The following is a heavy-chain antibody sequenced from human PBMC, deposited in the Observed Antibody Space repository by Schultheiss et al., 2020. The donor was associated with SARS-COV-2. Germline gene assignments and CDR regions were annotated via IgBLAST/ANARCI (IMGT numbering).Heavy chain of an antibody. J-gene: IGHJ6*02. Sequence: GGSLRLSCAASGFTFSSYSMNWVRQAPGKGLEWVSAISGSGGSTYYADSVKGRFTISRDNSKNTLYLQMNSLRAEDTAVYYCARDRIVVVPAAIGDYYYYSMDVWGQGPTVNVSS. D-gene: IGHD2-2*02. V-gene: IGHV3-23*01. CDR1: GFTFSSYS. CDR2: ISGSGGST. CDR3: ARDRIVVVPAAIGDYYYYSMDV.